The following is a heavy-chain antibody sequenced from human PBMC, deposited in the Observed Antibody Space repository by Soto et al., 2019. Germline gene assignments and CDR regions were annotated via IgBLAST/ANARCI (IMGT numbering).Heavy chain of an antibody. CDR2: IYHSGST. V-gene: IGHV4-4*02. Sequence: SETLSLTCAVSGGSISSSNWWSWVRQPPGKGLEWIGEIYHSGSTNYNPSLKSQVTISVDKSKNQFSLKLSSVTAADTAVYYCARADYYDSSGLPYYFDYWGQGTLVTVSS. CDR3: ARADYYDSSGLPYYFDY. D-gene: IGHD3-22*01. CDR1: GGSISSSNW. J-gene: IGHJ4*02.